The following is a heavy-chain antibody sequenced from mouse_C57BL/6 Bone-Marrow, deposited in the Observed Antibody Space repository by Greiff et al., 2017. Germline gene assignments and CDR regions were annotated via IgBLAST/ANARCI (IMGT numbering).Heavy chain of an antibody. Sequence: VQLKQSGGGLVQPGGSMKLSCVASGFTFSNYWMNWVRQSPEKGLEWVAQIRLKSDNYATHYAESVKGRFTISRDDSKSSVYLQMNNLRAEDTGIYYCTELGPHYATDYWGQGTSVTVSS. CDR2: IRLKSDNYAT. J-gene: IGHJ4*01. D-gene: IGHD4-1*01. V-gene: IGHV6-3*01. CDR1: GFTFSNYW. CDR3: TELGPHYATDY.